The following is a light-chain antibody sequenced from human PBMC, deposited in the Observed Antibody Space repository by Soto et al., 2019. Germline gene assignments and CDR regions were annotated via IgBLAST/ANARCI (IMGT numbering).Light chain of an antibody. CDR1: QSISTE. V-gene: IGKV3-15*01. CDR2: SAS. J-gene: IGKJ2*01. CDR3: QQGNNWPLT. Sequence: EIAMTQSPATLSVSPGERATLSCRASQSISTELAWYQQIPGQPPRLLIYSASTRATGVPARFTGSGSGSDFTLTISGLQSEDFAIYYCQQGNNWPLTFGQGTRLEI.